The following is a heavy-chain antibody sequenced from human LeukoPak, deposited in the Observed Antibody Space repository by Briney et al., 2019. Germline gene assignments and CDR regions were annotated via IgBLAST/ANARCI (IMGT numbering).Heavy chain of an antibody. V-gene: IGHV4-59*01. Sequence: SETLSLTCTVSGGSISSYYWSWIRQPPGKGLEWIGYIYYSGSTNYNPSLKSRVTISVNTSKNQFSLKLSSVTAADTAVYYCARDKNWETLGAFDIWGQGTMVTVSS. CDR3: ARDKNWETLGAFDI. CDR2: IYYSGST. CDR1: GGSISSYY. J-gene: IGHJ3*02. D-gene: IGHD7-27*01.